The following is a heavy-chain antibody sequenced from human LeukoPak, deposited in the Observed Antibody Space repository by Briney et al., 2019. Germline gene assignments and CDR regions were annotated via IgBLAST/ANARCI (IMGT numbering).Heavy chain of an antibody. D-gene: IGHD1-26*01. V-gene: IGHV4-39*07. J-gene: IGHJ4*02. CDR1: GDSISSSNYY. Sequence: SETLSLTCTASGDSISSSNYYWGWIRQPPGKGLEWIGTIYYSGNTYYNPFLKSRVTITVDTSKNQFSLKLSSVAAADTAVYYCARSGFGATNIYSYFDYWGQGTLVTVSS. CDR2: IYYSGNT. CDR3: ARSGFGATNIYSYFDY.